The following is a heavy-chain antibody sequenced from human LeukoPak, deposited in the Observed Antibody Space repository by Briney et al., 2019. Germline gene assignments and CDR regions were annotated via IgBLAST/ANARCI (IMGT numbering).Heavy chain of an antibody. Sequence: TGGSLRLSCAASGFTFSSYSMNWVRQAPGKGLEWVSSISSSSSYIYYADSVKGRFTISRDNSKNTLYLQMNSLRAEDTAVYYCARVSGSYRDYYYYGMDVWGQGTTVTVSS. J-gene: IGHJ6*02. D-gene: IGHD3-16*02. CDR3: ARVSGSYRDYYYYGMDV. CDR1: GFTFSSYS. V-gene: IGHV3-21*01. CDR2: ISSSSSYI.